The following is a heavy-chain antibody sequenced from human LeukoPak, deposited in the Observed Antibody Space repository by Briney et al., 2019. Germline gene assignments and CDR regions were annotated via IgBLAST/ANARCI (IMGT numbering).Heavy chain of an antibody. CDR1: GFTFSSYG. Sequence: GRSLRLSRAASGFTFSSYGMHWVRQAPGKGLEWVAVISYDGSNKYYADSVKGRFTISRDNSKNTLYLQMNSLRAEDTAVYYCAKDWIWFGEPFDYWGQGTLVTVSS. CDR3: AKDWIWFGEPFDY. D-gene: IGHD3-10*01. CDR2: ISYDGSNK. J-gene: IGHJ4*02. V-gene: IGHV3-30*18.